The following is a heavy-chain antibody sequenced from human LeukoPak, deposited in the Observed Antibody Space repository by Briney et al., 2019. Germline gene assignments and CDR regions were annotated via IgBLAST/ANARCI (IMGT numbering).Heavy chain of an antibody. CDR1: GGSFSGYY. V-gene: IGHV4-34*01. CDR2: INHSGST. CDR3: ARGLGAATVGVDSSGYYLDY. D-gene: IGHD3-22*01. Sequence: SETLSLTCAVYGGSFSGYYWSWIRQPPGKGLEWIGEINHSGSTNYNPSLKSRVTISVDTPKNQFSLKLSSVTAADTAVYYCARGLGAATVGVDSSGYYLDYWGQGTLVTVSS. J-gene: IGHJ4*02.